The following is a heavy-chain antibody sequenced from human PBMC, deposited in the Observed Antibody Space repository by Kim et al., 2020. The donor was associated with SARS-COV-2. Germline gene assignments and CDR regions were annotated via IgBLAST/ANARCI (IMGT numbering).Heavy chain of an antibody. V-gene: IGHV1-2*05. Sequence: ASVKVSCKDSGYTFTGYYMHWVRQAPGQGLEWMGRINPNSGGTNYAQKFQGRVTMTRDTSISTAYMELSRLRSDDTVVYYCARGSVVRGVIMSYYYYGMDVWGQGTTVTVSS. CDR3: ARGSVVRGVIMSYYYYGMDV. CDR1: GYTFTGYY. CDR2: INPNSGGT. J-gene: IGHJ6*02. D-gene: IGHD3-10*01.